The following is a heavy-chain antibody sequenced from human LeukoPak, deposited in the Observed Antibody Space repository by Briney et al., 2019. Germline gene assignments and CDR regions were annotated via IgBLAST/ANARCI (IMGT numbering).Heavy chain of an antibody. D-gene: IGHD1-26*01. CDR3: SRESGPYCPFGH. CDR1: GGSITTTNF. V-gene: IGHV4-4*02. Sequence: PSETLSLTCGVSGGSITTTNFWSWVRQPLGGGLEWIGEISLRGRTQYNPSLKSRANISIDESKNHLYLSLASVTAADTAVYYCSRESGPYCPFGHWGQGTLVAVTS. J-gene: IGHJ5*02. CDR2: ISLRGRT.